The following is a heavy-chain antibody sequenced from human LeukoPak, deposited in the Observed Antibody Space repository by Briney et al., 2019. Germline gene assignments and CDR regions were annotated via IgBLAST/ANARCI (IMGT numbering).Heavy chain of an antibody. J-gene: IGHJ4*02. CDR1: GFTFSSYA. CDR3: SRAGSYSRFNY. Sequence: PGGSLRLSCAASGFTFSSYAMSWVRQAPGKGLEWVSVIYSGGSTYYVDSVKGRFTISRDDSNNEVYLQMNSVRVEDTAFYYCSRAGSYSRFNYWGPGTLVTVS. D-gene: IGHD3-10*01. CDR2: IYSGGST. V-gene: IGHV3-66*01.